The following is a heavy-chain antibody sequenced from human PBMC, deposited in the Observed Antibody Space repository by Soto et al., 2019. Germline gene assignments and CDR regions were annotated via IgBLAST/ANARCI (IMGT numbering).Heavy chain of an antibody. CDR2: ISDDGSRA. J-gene: IGHJ4*02. V-gene: IGHV3-74*01. Sequence: TGGSLRLSCTASGFTFSMYWMHWVRQVPGKGPEWVSRISDDGSRADYADSVKGRFTISRDNAKNTLYLEMHVLSADDTAVYYCTRGPRPSSVGTGAFWGQGTPVTVSS. D-gene: IGHD3-10*01. CDR1: GFTFSMYW. CDR3: TRGPRPSSVGTGAF.